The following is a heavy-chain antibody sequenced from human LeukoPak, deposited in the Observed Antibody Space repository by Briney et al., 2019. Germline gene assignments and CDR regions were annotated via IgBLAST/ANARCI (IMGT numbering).Heavy chain of an antibody. D-gene: IGHD4-11*01. Sequence: GGSLRLSCVGSGFTFSRYWLNWVRQAPGKGLQWVAVISYDGNTIHYADSVKGRFTISRDTSKNTLYLQMNSLRTEDTAVYYCARSGGLQKFDYWGQGTLVTVSS. CDR3: ARSGGLQKFDY. CDR2: ISYDGNTI. CDR1: GFTFSRYW. J-gene: IGHJ4*02. V-gene: IGHV3-30-3*01.